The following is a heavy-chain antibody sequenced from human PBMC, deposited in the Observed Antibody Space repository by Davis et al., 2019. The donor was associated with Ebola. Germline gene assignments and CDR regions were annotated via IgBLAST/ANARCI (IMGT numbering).Heavy chain of an antibody. CDR2: INHSGST. Sequence: MPSETLSLTCAVYGGSFSGYYWSWIRQPPGKGLEWIGEINHSGSTNYNPSLKSRVTISVDTSKNQFSLKLSSVTAADTAVYYCARPNPGGWFDPWGQGTLVTVSS. V-gene: IGHV4-34*01. CDR1: GGSFSGYY. J-gene: IGHJ5*02. CDR3: ARPNPGGWFDP. D-gene: IGHD1-14*01.